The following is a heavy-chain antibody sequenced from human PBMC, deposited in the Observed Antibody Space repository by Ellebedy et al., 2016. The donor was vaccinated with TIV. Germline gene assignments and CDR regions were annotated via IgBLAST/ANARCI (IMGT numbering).Heavy chain of an antibody. CDR2: IYPGDSDT. J-gene: IGHJ6*02. CDR1: GYSFTSYW. CDR3: ARPSGSYDYYYYGMDV. V-gene: IGHV5-51*01. D-gene: IGHD1-26*01. Sequence: GESLKISXKGSGYSFTSYWIGWVRQMPGKGLEWMGIIYPGDSDTRYSPSFQGQVTISADNSISTAYLQWSSLKASDTAMYYCARPSGSYDYYYYGMDVWGQGTTDTVSS.